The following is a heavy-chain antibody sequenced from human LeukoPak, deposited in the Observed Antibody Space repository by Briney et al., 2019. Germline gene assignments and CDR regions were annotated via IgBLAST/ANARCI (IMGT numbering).Heavy chain of an antibody. CDR1: GFTFSSYS. D-gene: IGHD2/OR15-2a*01. CDR3: AKDPQNFPGY. CDR2: ISSSSSTI. J-gene: IGHJ4*02. Sequence: GGSLRLSCAASGFTFSSYSMNWVRQAPGKGLEWVSYISSSSSTIYYADSVKGRFTISRDNSKNTLYLQMNSLRAEDTAVYYCAKDPQNFPGYWGQGTLVTVSS. V-gene: IGHV3-48*01.